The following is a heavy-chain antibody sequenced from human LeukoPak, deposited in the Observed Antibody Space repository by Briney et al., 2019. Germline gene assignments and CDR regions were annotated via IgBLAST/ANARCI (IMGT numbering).Heavy chain of an antibody. CDR1: AFTFSDYY. CDR3: ARDDIVATIYFDY. J-gene: IGHJ4*02. D-gene: IGHD5-12*01. CDR2: ITSGITV. V-gene: IGHV3-11*04. Sequence: GGSPRLSCAASAFTFSDYYMSWIRQAPGKGLEWISYITSGITVYYADSVKGRFTISRDNAKNSLYLQMNSLRAEDTAVYYCARDDIVATIYFDYWGQGTLVTVSS.